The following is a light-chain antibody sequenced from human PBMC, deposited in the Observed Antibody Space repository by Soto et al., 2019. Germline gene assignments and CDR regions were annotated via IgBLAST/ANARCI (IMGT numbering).Light chain of an antibody. V-gene: IGKV3-20*01. CDR3: QQYGGSPLVT. CDR1: LSISSGY. CDR2: GAS. Sequence: ETVLTQSPGTLSLSPGEGATLSCRASLSISSGYLAWYQQRPGQAPRLLISGASNRATGIPDRFSGSGSGTDFTLTISRREPEDFAVYYCQQYGGSPLVTFGGGTKVEIK. J-gene: IGKJ4*01.